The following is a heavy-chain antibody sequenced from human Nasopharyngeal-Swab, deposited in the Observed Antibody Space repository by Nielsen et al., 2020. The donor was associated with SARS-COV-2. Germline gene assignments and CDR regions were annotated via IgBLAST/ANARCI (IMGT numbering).Heavy chain of an antibody. CDR1: GGSFSGYY. V-gene: IGHV4-34*01. J-gene: IGHJ4*02. Sequence: SETLSLTCAVYGGSFSGYYWSWIRQPPGKGLEWIGEINHSGSTNYNPSLKSRVTISVDTSKNQFSLKLSPVTAADTAVYYCARGHNCSGGSCYSSGYYFDYWGQGTLVTVSS. D-gene: IGHD2-15*01. CDR3: ARGHNCSGGSCYSSGYYFDY. CDR2: INHSGST.